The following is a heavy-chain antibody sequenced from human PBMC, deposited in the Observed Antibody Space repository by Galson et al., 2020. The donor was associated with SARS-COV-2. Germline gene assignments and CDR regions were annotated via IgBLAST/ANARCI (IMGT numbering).Heavy chain of an antibody. V-gene: IGHV3-30*04. Sequence: GGSLRLSCTVSGLTFSDYPMHWVRQAPGKGLEWVAVTSYDERTKNYAESVKGRFTISRDNSQNTLYLQMTSLGPDDTAVYYCARPYNSGWYVIEYWGQGTLVTVSA. J-gene: IGHJ4*02. CDR2: TSYDERTK. CDR1: GLTFSDYP. D-gene: IGHD6-19*01. CDR3: ARPYNSGWYVIEY.